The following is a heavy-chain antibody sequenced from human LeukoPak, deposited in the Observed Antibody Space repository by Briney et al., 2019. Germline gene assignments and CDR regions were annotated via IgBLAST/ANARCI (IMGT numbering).Heavy chain of an antibody. CDR3: ARDGGRREDY. CDR2: IDPDGSHQ. Sequence: GGSLRLSCVASGFTFSSYWATWVRQAPGKGLEWVANIDPDGSHQYYVDSVKGRFTISKDNAKNSLYLQMNSLRAEDTAVYYCARDGGRREDYWGQGALVTVSS. CDR1: GFTFSSYW. V-gene: IGHV3-7*01. D-gene: IGHD2-15*01. J-gene: IGHJ4*02.